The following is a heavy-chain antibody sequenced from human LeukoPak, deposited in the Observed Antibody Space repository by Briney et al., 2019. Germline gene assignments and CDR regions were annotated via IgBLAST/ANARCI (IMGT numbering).Heavy chain of an antibody. CDR3: AKAFPGLLASADY. J-gene: IGHJ4*02. CDR1: GFTFSSYG. V-gene: IGHV3-30*02. D-gene: IGHD2-15*01. CDR2: IRYDGSNK. Sequence: GGSLRLSCAASGFTFSSYGMHWVRQAPGKGLEWVAFIRYDGSNKYYADSVKGRFTISRDNSKNTLYLQMNSLRAEDTAVYYCAKAFPGLLASADYWGQGTLVTVSS.